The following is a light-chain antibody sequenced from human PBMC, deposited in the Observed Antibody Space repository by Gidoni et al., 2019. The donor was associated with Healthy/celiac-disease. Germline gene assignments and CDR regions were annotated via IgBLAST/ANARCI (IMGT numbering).Light chain of an antibody. CDR3: QQYHLWPPH. CDR1: QTVHRN. J-gene: IGKJ4*01. Sequence: EIVMSQSPGTLSVSPGQRATLSCRTSQTVHRNLAWYQQKPGQAPRLVIYGASTRATGIPARFSGSGSGTEFTLTISSLQSEDFAVYYCQQYHLWPPHFGGGTRVETK. CDR2: GAS. V-gene: IGKV3D-15*01.